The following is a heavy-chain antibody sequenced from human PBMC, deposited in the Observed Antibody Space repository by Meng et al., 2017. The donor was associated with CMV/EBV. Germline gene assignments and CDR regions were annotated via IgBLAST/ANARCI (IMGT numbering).Heavy chain of an antibody. Sequence: SETLSLTCAVYGGSFSGYYWSWIRQPPGKGLEWIGEINHSGSTNYNPSLKSRVTISVDTSKNQFSLKLSSVNAADTAVYYCTRSNDWFDPWGQGTLVTVSS. CDR3: TRSNDWFDP. V-gene: IGHV4-34*01. J-gene: IGHJ5*02. CDR2: INHSGST. CDR1: GGSFSGYY.